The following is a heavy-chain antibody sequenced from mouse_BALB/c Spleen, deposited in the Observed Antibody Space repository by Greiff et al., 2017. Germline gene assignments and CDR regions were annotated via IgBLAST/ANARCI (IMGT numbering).Heavy chain of an antibody. CDR1: GFSLTSYG. J-gene: IGHJ2*01. CDR3: ARDQFITTATLDY. D-gene: IGHD1-2*01. CDR2: IWAGGST. Sequence: VQVVESGPGLVAPSQSLSITCTVSGFSLTSYGVHWVRQPPGKGLEWLGVIWAGGSTNYNSALMSRLSISKDNSKSQVFLKMNSLQTDDTAMYYCARDQFITTATLDYWGQGTTLTVSS. V-gene: IGHV2-9*02.